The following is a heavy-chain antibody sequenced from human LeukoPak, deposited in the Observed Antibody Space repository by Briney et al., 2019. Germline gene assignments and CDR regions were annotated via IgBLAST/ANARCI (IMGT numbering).Heavy chain of an antibody. Sequence: PSETLSLTCDVSGYSISSGYFWGWIRQPPGKGLEWIGSIYHVGNTYQNPSLKSRVTISRDTSKNQFSLKLTSVTTADTVVYYCARSPRWFFDLWGRGTLVTVSS. CDR3: ARSPRWFFDL. J-gene: IGHJ2*01. CDR1: GYSISSGYF. CDR2: IYHVGNT. V-gene: IGHV4-38-2*01.